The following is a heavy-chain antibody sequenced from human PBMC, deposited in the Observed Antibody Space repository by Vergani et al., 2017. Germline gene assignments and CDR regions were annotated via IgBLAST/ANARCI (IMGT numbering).Heavy chain of an antibody. V-gene: IGHV1-69-2*01. D-gene: IGHD4-17*01. J-gene: IGHJ6*02. Sequence: EVQLVQSGAEVKKPGATLKISCKVSGYTFTDHYMHWVKQAPGKGLEWMGLVDPEDGETIYAEKFKGRVTIAADTSTDTAHLELSSLRSEDTAVYYCATPQTVTTGGMEGWCQGTTVIVSS. CDR1: GYTFTDHY. CDR2: VDPEDGET. CDR3: ATPQTVTTGGMEG.